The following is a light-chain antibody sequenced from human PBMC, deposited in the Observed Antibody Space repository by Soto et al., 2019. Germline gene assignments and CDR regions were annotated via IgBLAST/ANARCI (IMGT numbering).Light chain of an antibody. CDR2: GAS. CDR1: QNIGSTY. V-gene: IGKV3-20*01. Sequence: EIVLTQSPGTLSLFPGDRATLFCRASQNIGSTYVAWYQQRYGRTPMLLIHGASSRATDIPDRFSGSGSGTDFTLTITRLEPEHFAVYYCQQYRNSPWTFGQGTKVDMK. J-gene: IGKJ1*01. CDR3: QQYRNSPWT.